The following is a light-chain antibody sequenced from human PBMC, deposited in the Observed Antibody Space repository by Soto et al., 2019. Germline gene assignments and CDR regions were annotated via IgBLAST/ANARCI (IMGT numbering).Light chain of an antibody. J-gene: IGLJ1*01. CDR2: DVS. V-gene: IGLV2-11*01. CDR1: SNY. CDR3: CSFAGSYTSYV. Sequence: QSVLTQPRSVSGFPGQSVTISCTGTSNYVSWYQQDPGKAPKLIIYDVSKRPSGVPDRFSGSKSGNTAPLTISGLQAEDEADYFCCSFAGSYTSYVFGTGTKVTVL.